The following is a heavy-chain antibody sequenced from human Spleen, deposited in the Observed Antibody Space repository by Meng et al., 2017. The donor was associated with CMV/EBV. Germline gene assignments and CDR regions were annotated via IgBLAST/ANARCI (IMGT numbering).Heavy chain of an antibody. CDR3: ARLLFLSSGWYYYFDS. CDR2: INPSGGST. Sequence: ASVKVSCKASGYTFTSYYMHWVRQAPGQGLEWMGIINPSGGSTKYVQKFQGRVTMTRDTSTNTVYMEVSSLSSDDTAVYYCARLLFLSSGWYYYFDSWGHGTLVTVSS. V-gene: IGHV1-46*01. D-gene: IGHD6-19*01. J-gene: IGHJ4*01. CDR1: GYTFTSYY.